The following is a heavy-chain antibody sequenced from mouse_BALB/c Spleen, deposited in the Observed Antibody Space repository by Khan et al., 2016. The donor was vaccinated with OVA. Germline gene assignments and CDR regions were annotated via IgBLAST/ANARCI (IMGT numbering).Heavy chain of an antibody. CDR1: GYSITSDYA. D-gene: IGHD1-1*01. Sequence: EVQLQESGPGLVKPSQSLSLTCTVTGYSITSDYAWDWIRQFPGNKLEWMGYISYSGSTSYNQSLKSRISITRETSKNRYCLQLSLKTTKDKATNYCAKNKYYGYAMDYWGQGTSVTVSS. V-gene: IGHV3-2*02. J-gene: IGHJ4*01. CDR2: ISYSGST. CDR3: AKNKYYGYAMDY.